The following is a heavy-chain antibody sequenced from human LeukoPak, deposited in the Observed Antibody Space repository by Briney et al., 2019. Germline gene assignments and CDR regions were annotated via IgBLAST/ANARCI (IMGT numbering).Heavy chain of an antibody. CDR1: GFTFSNYA. CDR2: ISGSGGST. J-gene: IGHJ4*02. CDR3: AKEILGRVMTTSLDY. D-gene: IGHD2-21*02. Sequence: PGGSLRLSCAASGFTFSNYAMSWVRQAPGKGLEWVSAISGSGGSTYYADSVKGRFTISRDNSRNTLYLQMNSLRAEDTAVYYCAKEILGRVMTTSLDYWGQGTLVTVSS. V-gene: IGHV3-23*01.